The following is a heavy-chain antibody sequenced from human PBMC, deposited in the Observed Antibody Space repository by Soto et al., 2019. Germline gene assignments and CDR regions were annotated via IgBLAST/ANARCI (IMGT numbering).Heavy chain of an antibody. CDR1: GGSISSSSYY. CDR2: IYYSGST. J-gene: IGHJ5*02. V-gene: IGHV4-39*01. CDR3: ARHRGYSGYDGRSNWFDP. D-gene: IGHD5-12*01. Sequence: PSETLSLTCTVSGGSISSSSYYWGWIRQPPGKGLEWIGSIYYSGSTYYNPSLKSRVTISVDTSKNQFSLKLSSVTAADTAVYYCARHRGYSGYDGRSNWFDPWGQGTMVTVYS.